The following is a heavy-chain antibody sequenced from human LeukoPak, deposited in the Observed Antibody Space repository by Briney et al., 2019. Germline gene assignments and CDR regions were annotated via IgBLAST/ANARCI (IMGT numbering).Heavy chain of an antibody. J-gene: IGHJ5*02. D-gene: IGHD3-10*01. CDR3: VRTYYYGSGSSRRGWFDP. CDR2: INHSGST. V-gene: IGHV4-34*01. Sequence: PSETLCLTCAVYGGSFSGYYWSWIRQPPGKGLEWIGEINHSGSTNYNPSLKSRVTISVDTSKNQFSLKLSSVTAADTAVYHCVRTYYYGSGSSRRGWFDPWGQGTLVTVSS. CDR1: GGSFSGYY.